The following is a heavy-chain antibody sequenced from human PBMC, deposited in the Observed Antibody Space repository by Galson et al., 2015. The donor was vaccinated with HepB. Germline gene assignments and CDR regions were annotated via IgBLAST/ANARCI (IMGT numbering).Heavy chain of an antibody. CDR3: AMDTAMVSPFLNQFDY. CDR1: GFTFSSYS. V-gene: IGHV3-48*02. Sequence: SLRLSCAASGFTFSSYSMNWVRQAPGKGLEWVSYISSSSSTIYYADSVKGRFTISRDNAKNSLYLQMNSLRDEDTAVYYCAMDTAMVSPFLNQFDYWGQGTLVTVSS. J-gene: IGHJ4*02. D-gene: IGHD5-18*01. CDR2: ISSSSSTI.